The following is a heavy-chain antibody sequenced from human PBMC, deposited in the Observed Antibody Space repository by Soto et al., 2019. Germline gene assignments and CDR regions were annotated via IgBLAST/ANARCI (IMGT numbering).Heavy chain of an antibody. CDR1: CGSISSGGYS. V-gene: IGHV4-30-2*01. CDR2: IYHSGST. Sequence: QLQLQESGSGLVKPSQTLSLTCAVSCGSISSGGYSWSWIRQPPGKGLEWIGYIYHSGSTYYNPSLKSRVTISADRTKNQFSLKLSSVTAADTAVYYCARENNVLPGGYFDYWGQGTLVTVSS. CDR3: ARENNVLPGGYFDY. J-gene: IGHJ4*02. D-gene: IGHD3-10*01.